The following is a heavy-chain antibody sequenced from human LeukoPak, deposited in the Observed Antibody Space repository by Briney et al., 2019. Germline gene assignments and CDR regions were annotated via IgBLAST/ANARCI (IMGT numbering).Heavy chain of an antibody. Sequence: SQTLSLTCAVSGGSISSTSYYWGWIRQPPGKGLEWIGSIYYSGSTYYNPSLKSRVTISVDTSKNQFSLKLSSVTAADTAVYYCARQGYYYDSSGYLADAFDIWGQGTMVTVSS. CDR1: GGSISSTSYY. CDR3: ARQGYYYDSSGYLADAFDI. V-gene: IGHV4-39*01. J-gene: IGHJ3*02. CDR2: IYYSGST. D-gene: IGHD3-22*01.